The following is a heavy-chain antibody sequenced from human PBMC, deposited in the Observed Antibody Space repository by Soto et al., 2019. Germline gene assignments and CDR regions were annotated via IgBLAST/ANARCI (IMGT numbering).Heavy chain of an antibody. CDR3: ARDRLAIFGVVNWFDP. V-gene: IGHV1-69*13. CDR1: GGTFSSYA. CDR2: IIPIFGTA. D-gene: IGHD3-3*01. J-gene: IGHJ5*02. Sequence: SVKVSCKASGGTFSSYAISWVRQAPGQGLEWMGGIIPIFGTANYAQKFQGRVTITADESTSTAYMELSSLRSEDTAVYYCARDRLAIFGVVNWFDPWGQETLVTVSS.